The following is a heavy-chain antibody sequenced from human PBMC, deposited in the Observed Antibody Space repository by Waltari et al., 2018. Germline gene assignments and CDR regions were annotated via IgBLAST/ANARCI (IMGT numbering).Heavy chain of an antibody. D-gene: IGHD2-2*02. CDR1: GYTFNSYD. CDR3: AKGWGYCSSTSCYTRAGRASDAFDI. V-gene: IGHV1-18*01. CDR2: ISAYNGNT. Sequence: QVHLVQSGGEVKKPGASVKVSCKASGYTFNSYDINWVRQAPGQGLEWMGWISAYNGNTDYAQKLQGRVTMTTDTSTSTAYMELRSLRSDDTAVYYCAKGWGYCSSTSCYTRAGRASDAFDIWGQGTMVTVSS. J-gene: IGHJ3*02.